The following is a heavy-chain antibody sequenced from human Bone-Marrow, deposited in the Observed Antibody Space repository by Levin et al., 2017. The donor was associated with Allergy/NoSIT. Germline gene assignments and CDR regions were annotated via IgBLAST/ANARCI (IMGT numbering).Heavy chain of an antibody. V-gene: IGHV1-2*02. J-gene: IGHJ3*01. CDR3: AKEGGAFEL. CDR1: GYTFTGNY. Sequence: GESLKISCKASGYTFTGNYLHWVRQAPGQGLEWMGWINPNSGGANYAQEFQGRVTMTRDTSISTAYMVLSSLKSDDTAVYYCAKEGGAFELWGQGTMVTVSS. CDR2: INPNSGGA.